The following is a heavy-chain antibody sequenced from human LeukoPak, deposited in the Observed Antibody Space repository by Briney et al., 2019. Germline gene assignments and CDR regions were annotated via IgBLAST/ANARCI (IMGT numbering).Heavy chain of an antibody. CDR1: GFTFSDYA. V-gene: IGHV3-48*01. D-gene: IGHD3-10*01. CDR2: LSSSSITI. J-gene: IGHJ3*02. CDR3: ARYGSRRAFDI. Sequence: GGSLRLSCVASGFTFSDYAMSWVRQAPGKGLEWLSYLSSSSITIYYADSVQGRFTISRDNAENSLHLQMNSLRAEDTAVYYCARYGSRRAFDIWGQGTMVTVSS.